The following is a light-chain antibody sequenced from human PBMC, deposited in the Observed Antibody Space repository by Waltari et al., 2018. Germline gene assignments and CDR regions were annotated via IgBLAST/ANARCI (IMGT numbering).Light chain of an antibody. CDR1: QSVNSIY. V-gene: IGKV3D-20*01. CDR2: DSS. J-gene: IGKJ1*01. Sequence: IVLTQSPAPLSLSPGERATLSCGASQSVNSIYIAWYQQKPGLAPRLLMYDSSNRATGVPDRFSGSGSGTDFTLTISRLEPEDSAVYYCQLYGFSPGTFGQGTTVEIK. CDR3: QLYGFSPGT.